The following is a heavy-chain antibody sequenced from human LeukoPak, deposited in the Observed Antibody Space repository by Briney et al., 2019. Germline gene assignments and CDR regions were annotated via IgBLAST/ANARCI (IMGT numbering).Heavy chain of an antibody. Sequence: ASVKVSCKASGGTFNNYAINWVRQATGQGLEWMGWMNPNSGNTGYAQKFQGRVTMTRNTSISTAYMELSSLRSEDTAVYYCARGKSSSWYNYYYYYMDVWGKGTTVTISS. J-gene: IGHJ6*03. D-gene: IGHD6-13*01. CDR2: MNPNSGNT. CDR3: ARGKSSSWYNYYYYYMDV. V-gene: IGHV1-8*02. CDR1: GGTFNNYA.